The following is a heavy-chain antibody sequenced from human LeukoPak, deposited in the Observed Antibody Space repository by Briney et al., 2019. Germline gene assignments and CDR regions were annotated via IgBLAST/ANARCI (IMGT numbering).Heavy chain of an antibody. J-gene: IGHJ5*02. V-gene: IGHV1-69*01. D-gene: IGHD2-2*01. CDR2: IIPIFGTA. Sequence: SGKLSCKASGGTFSSYAISWVRQAPGQGLEWLGGIIPIFGTANYAQKFQGRVTITADESTSTAYMELSSLRSEDTALYYCARAYCSSTSCVDGWFDPWGQGTLVTVSS. CDR3: ARAYCSSTSCVDGWFDP. CDR1: GGTFSSYA.